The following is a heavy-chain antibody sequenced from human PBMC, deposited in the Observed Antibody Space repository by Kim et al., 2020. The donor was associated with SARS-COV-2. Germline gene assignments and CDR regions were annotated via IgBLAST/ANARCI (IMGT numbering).Heavy chain of an antibody. Sequence: SETLSLTCAVYGGSFSGYYWSWIRQPPGKGLEWIGEINHSGSTNYNPSLKSRVTISVDTSKNQFSLKLSSVTAADTAVYYCARVGVRIQLRCMDVWGQGTTVTVSS. CDR3: ARVGVRIQLRCMDV. CDR2: INHSGST. V-gene: IGHV4-34*01. D-gene: IGHD5-18*01. J-gene: IGHJ6*02. CDR1: GGSFSGYY.